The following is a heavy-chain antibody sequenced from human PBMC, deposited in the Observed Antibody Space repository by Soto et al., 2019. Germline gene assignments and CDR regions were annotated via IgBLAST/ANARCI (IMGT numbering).Heavy chain of an antibody. CDR3: ARGGPFWSGYLGVY. CDR1: GGSFSGYY. CDR2: INHSGST. V-gene: IGHV4-34*01. D-gene: IGHD3-3*01. Sequence: QVQLQQWGAGLLKPSETLSLTCAVYGGSFSGYYWSWIRQPPGKGLEWIGEINHSGSTNYNPSRKSRVTISVDTSKNQFSLKLGSVTAADTAVYYCARGGPFWSGYLGVYWGQGTLVTVSS. J-gene: IGHJ4*02.